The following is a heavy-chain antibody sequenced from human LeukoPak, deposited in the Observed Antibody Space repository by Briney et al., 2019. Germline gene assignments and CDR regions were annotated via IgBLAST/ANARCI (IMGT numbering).Heavy chain of an antibody. CDR2: INHSGST. Sequence: SETLSLTCAVYGGSFSGYYWSWIRQPPGKGLEWIGEINHSGSTNYNPSLKSRVTISVDTSKNQFSLKLSSVTAADTAVYYCARGRVTTGRRYYYYYYMDVWGKGTTVTVSS. V-gene: IGHV4-34*01. CDR3: ARGRVTTGRRYYYYYYMDV. J-gene: IGHJ6*03. D-gene: IGHD4-17*01. CDR1: GGSFSGYY.